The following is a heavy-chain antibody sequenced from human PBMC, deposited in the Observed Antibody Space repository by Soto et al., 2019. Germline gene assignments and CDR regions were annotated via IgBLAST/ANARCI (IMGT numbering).Heavy chain of an antibody. CDR2: INHSGST. CDR3: ASTPDYGDYYYYMDV. Sequence: SETLSLTCAVYGGSFSGYYWSWIRQPPGKGPEWLGEINHSGSTNYNPSLKSRVTISVDTSKNQFSLKLSSVTAADTAVYYCASTPDYGDYYYYMDVWGKGTTVTVSS. J-gene: IGHJ6*03. D-gene: IGHD4-17*01. CDR1: GGSFSGYY. V-gene: IGHV4-34*01.